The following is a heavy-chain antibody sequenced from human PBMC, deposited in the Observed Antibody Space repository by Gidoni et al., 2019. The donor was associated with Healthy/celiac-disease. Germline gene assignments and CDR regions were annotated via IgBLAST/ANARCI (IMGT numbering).Heavy chain of an antibody. CDR1: GVTFSSYA. D-gene: IGHD6-19*01. CDR2: ISYDGSNK. CDR3: ARGAVAGKKDNWFDP. Sequence: QVQLVESGGGVVQPGRSLRLYCAAAGVTFSSYAMHWVRQAPGKGLEWVAVISYDGSNKYYADSVKGRFTISRDNSKNTLYLQMNSLRAEDTAVYYCARGAVAGKKDNWFDPWGQGTLVTVSS. V-gene: IGHV3-30-3*01. J-gene: IGHJ5*02.